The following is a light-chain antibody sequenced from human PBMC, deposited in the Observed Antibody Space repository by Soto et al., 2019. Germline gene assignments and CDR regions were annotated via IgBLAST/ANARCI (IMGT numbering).Light chain of an antibody. CDR2: DAS. CDR3: QHYNYWPYT. Sequence: EIVMTQSPVTLSLSPGERATLSCRASQTIDNTLAWYQRKPGQAPRLLIYDASTRATGVPARFSGSGSGTDFTLTISSLQSEGFAVYYCQHYNYWPYTFGQGTKVDIK. CDR1: QTIDNT. J-gene: IGKJ2*01. V-gene: IGKV3-15*01.